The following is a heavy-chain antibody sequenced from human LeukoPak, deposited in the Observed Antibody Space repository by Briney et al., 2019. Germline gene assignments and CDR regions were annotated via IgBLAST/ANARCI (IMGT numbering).Heavy chain of an antibody. Sequence: GGSLRLSCATSGLTFSGAWLSWVRQVPGKGLEWIGRIKSDGATDYAAPVRGRFTISRDVSRATLYLEMNSLKTEDTAIYYCTTVTHFYLGGQGTLVTVSS. CDR2: IKSDGAT. D-gene: IGHD2-15*01. V-gene: IGHV3-15*01. CDR3: TTVTHFYL. J-gene: IGHJ4*02. CDR1: GLTFSGAW.